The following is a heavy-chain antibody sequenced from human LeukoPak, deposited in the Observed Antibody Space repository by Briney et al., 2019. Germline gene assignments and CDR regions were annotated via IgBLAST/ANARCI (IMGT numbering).Heavy chain of an antibody. D-gene: IGHD2-15*01. J-gene: IGHJ4*02. V-gene: IGHV6-1*01. CDR1: GDSVSSNTAA. CDR2: TFYRSKWYN. Sequence: SQTLSLTCVTAGDSVSSNTAAWNWIRQSPLRGLEWLGRTFYRSKWYNDYAGSVKSRITISPDTSKNHFSLHLDSVTPEDTAMYYCARDGWPAFDYWGQGCLVTVSS. CDR3: ARDGWPAFDY.